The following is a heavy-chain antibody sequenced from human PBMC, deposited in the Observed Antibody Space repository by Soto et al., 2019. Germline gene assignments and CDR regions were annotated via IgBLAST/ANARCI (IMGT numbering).Heavy chain of an antibody. J-gene: IGHJ4*02. CDR3: VRRPENYAMSH. V-gene: IGHV4-39*01. CDR1: DGSISDDTYC. D-gene: IGHD3-16*01. CDR2: IYYSGTS. Sequence: SETMSVTCPVADGSISDDTYCRGMINQPPGKGLEWIGGIYYSGTSSYNPSLESRVTMSVDTSKNRFSLNLSSVTAADTAVYFCVRRPENYAMSHLGQGTLVTVSS.